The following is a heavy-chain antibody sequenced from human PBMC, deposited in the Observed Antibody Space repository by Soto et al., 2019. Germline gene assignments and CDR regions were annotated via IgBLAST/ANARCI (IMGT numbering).Heavy chain of an antibody. Sequence: EVQLVESGGGLVQPGESLRLSCAASGFTFSSYWMHWIRQAPGKGLVWVSRVSSDGSSTVYATSVKGRLTISRDNAKNTLYLQMNSLSDEDTAVYYCARGRPNYSSFDSGGQGTLVTVSS. CDR3: ARGRPNYSSFDS. CDR1: GFTFSSYW. D-gene: IGHD4-4*01. V-gene: IGHV3-74*01. CDR2: VSSDGSST. J-gene: IGHJ4*02.